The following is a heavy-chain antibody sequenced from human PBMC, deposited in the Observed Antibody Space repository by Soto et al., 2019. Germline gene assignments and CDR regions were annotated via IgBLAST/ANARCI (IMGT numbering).Heavy chain of an antibody. D-gene: IGHD6-13*01. Sequence: EVQLVESGGGLVKPGGSLRLSCAASGFTFSNAWMSWVRQAPGKGLEWVGRIKSKTDGGTTDYAAPVKGRFTISRDDSKNTLYLQMSSLKTEDTAVYYCTTETIAVAGTYYYYYYMDVWGKGTTVTVSS. J-gene: IGHJ6*03. V-gene: IGHV3-15*01. CDR2: IKSKTDGGTT. CDR3: TTETIAVAGTYYYYYYMDV. CDR1: GFTFSNAW.